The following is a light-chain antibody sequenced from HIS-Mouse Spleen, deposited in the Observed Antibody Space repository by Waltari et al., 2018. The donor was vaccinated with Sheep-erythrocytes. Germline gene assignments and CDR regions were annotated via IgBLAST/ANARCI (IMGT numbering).Light chain of an antibody. CDR1: SSDVGGYNY. V-gene: IGLV2-8*01. J-gene: IGLJ3*02. CDR3: SSYAGSNNWV. Sequence: QSALTQPPSASGSPGQSVTISCTGTSSDVGGYNYVSWYQQHPGKAPKPMIYEVSTPPSGVPDRFSGSQSGNTASLTVSGLQAEDEADYYCSSYAGSNNWVFGGGTKLTVL. CDR2: EVS.